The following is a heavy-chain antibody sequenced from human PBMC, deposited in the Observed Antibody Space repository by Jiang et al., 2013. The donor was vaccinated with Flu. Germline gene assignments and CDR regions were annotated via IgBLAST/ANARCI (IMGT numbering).Heavy chain of an antibody. CDR1: GGSISSSSYY. J-gene: IGHJ4*02. Sequence: GSGLVKPSETLSLTCTVSGGSISSSSYYWGWIRQPPGKGLEWIGSIYYSGSTYYNPSLKSRVTISVDTSKNQFSLKLSSVTAADTAVYYCARRLVGANYFDYWGQGTLVT. V-gene: IGHV4-39*01. CDR2: IYYSGST. CDR3: ARRLVGANYFDY. D-gene: IGHD1-26*01.